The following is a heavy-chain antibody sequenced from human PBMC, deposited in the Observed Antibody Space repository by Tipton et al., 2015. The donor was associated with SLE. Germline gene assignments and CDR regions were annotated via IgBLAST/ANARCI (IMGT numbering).Heavy chain of an antibody. Sequence: GSLRLSCAASGFTSSGFGTYAMAWVRQAPGKGLEWISSIIGSGDSTFYAGSVRGRFTISRDNSKNTIYLQMNTLRVDDSAVYYCARGKAQLLIDWFDPWGQGTLVTVSS. CDR3: ARGKAQLLIDWFDP. CDR1: GFTSSGFGTYA. CDR2: IIGSGDST. D-gene: IGHD6-13*01. J-gene: IGHJ5*02. V-gene: IGHV3-23*01.